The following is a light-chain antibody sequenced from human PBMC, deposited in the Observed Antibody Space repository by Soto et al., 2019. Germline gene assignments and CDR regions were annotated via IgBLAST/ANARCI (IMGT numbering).Light chain of an antibody. CDR1: QSVKNY. Sequence: EIVLTQSPATLSLSPGERATLSCRASQSVKNYLAWYQQKPGQAPRLLIYDASNRATGIPDRFSGSGSGTDFTLTISSLEPEDSAVYSCQQRSNWPPVTFGGGTKVEI. CDR3: QQRSNWPPVT. CDR2: DAS. V-gene: IGKV3-11*01. J-gene: IGKJ4*01.